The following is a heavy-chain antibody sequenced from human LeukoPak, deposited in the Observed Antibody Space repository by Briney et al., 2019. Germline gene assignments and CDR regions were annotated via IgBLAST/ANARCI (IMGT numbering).Heavy chain of an antibody. Sequence: PGGSLRLSCAASGFSFRDYELTWVRQVPGKGLEWISYVNQRGRTTSYADSVKGRFTISRDNSKSTLYLQMNSLRAEDTAVYYCAKVRWDNSGWYYLDYWGQGTLVTVSS. V-gene: IGHV3-48*03. CDR1: GFSFRDYE. D-gene: IGHD6-19*01. CDR3: AKVRWDNSGWYYLDY. J-gene: IGHJ4*02. CDR2: VNQRGRTT.